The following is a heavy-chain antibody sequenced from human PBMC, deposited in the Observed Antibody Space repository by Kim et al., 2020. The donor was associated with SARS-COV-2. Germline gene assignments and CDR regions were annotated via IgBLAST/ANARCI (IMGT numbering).Heavy chain of an antibody. D-gene: IGHD2-2*01. CDR3: ARDGRGYQLLWATYYYYGMDV. CDR2: INPSGGST. J-gene: IGHJ6*02. CDR1: GYTFTSYY. Sequence: ASVKVSCKASGYTFTSYYMHWVRQAPGQGLEWMGIINPSGGSTSYAQKFQGRVTMTRDTSTSTVYMELSSLRSEDTAVYYCARDGRGYQLLWATYYYYGMDVWGQGTTVTVSS. V-gene: IGHV1-46*01.